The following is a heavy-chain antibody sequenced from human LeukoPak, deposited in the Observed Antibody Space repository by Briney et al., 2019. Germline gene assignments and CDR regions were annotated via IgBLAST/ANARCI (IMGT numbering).Heavy chain of an antibody. D-gene: IGHD2-21*02. CDR1: GFTFSRYS. CDR2: ISSSGSYI. V-gene: IGHV3-21*01. CDR3: ASRNQCCGGDCFWAFDI. J-gene: IGHJ3*02. Sequence: KTGGSLRLSCGASGFTFSRYSMNWVRQAPGEGLEWVSSISSSGSYIYYADSVKGRFTISRDNAKNSLYLQMNSLRAEDTAVYYCASRNQCCGGDCFWAFDIWGQGTMVTVSS.